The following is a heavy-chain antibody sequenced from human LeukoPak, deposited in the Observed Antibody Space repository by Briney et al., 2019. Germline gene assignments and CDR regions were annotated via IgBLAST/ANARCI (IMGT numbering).Heavy chain of an antibody. CDR2: IYSGGST. CDR1: GFTVSSNY. Sequence: GGSLRLSCAASGFTVSSNYMSWVRQAPGKGLEWVSVIYSGGSTYYADSVKGRFTISRDNSKNTLYLQMNSLRAEDTAVYYCARGYYYDSSGYYPFDYWGQGTLVTVS. J-gene: IGHJ4*02. D-gene: IGHD3-22*01. V-gene: IGHV3-53*01. CDR3: ARGYYYDSSGYYPFDY.